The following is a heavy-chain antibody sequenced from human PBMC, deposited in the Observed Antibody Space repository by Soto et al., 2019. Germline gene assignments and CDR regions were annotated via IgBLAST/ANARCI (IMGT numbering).Heavy chain of an antibody. CDR1: EFTFSSYA. CDR2: ISFDGTTE. Sequence: QLVESGGRGVQPGRSLRLSCEASEFTFSSYAMHWVRQAPGRGLEWVALISFDGTTEYYADSVKGRFIISRDNSRSMVYLQMDSVRPDDTAIYYCARPIPRWSYHYGMDVWGQGTTVTVPS. J-gene: IGHJ6*02. CDR3: ARPIPRWSYHYGMDV. V-gene: IGHV3-30*03. D-gene: IGHD2-15*01.